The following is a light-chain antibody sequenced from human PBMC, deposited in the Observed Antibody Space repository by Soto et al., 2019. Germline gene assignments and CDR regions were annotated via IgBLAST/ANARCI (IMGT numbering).Light chain of an antibody. CDR2: AAS. V-gene: IGKV1-12*01. CDR1: QDISTW. J-gene: IGKJ4*01. Sequence: DIQMTQSPASVSASVGDRVTITCRASQDISTWLAWYQQRPGKAPKLLIYAASSLQSGVPSRFSGSGYGTDFTLTISSLQPEDFAFYYCQQANSFPLTFGGGTTVEIK. CDR3: QQANSFPLT.